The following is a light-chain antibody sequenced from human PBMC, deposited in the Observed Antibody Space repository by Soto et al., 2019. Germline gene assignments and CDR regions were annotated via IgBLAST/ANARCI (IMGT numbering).Light chain of an antibody. V-gene: IGKV3-15*01. CDR1: QSVSSN. CDR2: AAS. Sequence: EIVMTQSPATLSVSPGESATLSCRASQSVSSNLAWYQQKPGQAPRLLIYAASTRATGIPARFSGGGSGTEFTLPISSLQSEDFAVYYCQQYNNNWPLTLGGGTKVEVK. J-gene: IGKJ4*01. CDR3: QQYNNNWPLT.